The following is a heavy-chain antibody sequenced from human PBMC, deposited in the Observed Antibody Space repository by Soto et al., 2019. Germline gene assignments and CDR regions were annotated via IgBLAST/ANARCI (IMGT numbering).Heavy chain of an antibody. J-gene: IGHJ1*01. CDR3: ARDLDGLHDDTSGPFPLPG. Sequence: SETLSLTCTVSGGSISSDDYYWSWIRQAPGRGLEWIGYIHSSGSIYYNPSLKSRATMSIDTAGNQFSLKVSSVTVADTAVYYCARDLDGLHDDTSGPFPLPGWGQGTLVTVSS. CDR1: GGSISSDDYY. D-gene: IGHD3-22*01. V-gene: IGHV4-30-4*01. CDR2: IHSSGSI.